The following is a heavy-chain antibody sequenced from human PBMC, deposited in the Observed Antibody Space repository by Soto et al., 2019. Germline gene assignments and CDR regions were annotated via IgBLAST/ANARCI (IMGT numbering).Heavy chain of an antibody. CDR1: GGTFGSYT. CDR3: ARGAGSSHDAFDS. D-gene: IGHD3-10*01. V-gene: IGHV1-69*02. CDR2: IIPILRIP. J-gene: IGHJ3*02. Sequence: SVKVSCKASGGTFGSYTISWVRQAPGQGLEWMGKIIPILRIPDYAQKFQGRVTITADKSTSTAYMELSSLRSDDTAVYYCARGAGSSHDAFDSWGQGTMVTVS.